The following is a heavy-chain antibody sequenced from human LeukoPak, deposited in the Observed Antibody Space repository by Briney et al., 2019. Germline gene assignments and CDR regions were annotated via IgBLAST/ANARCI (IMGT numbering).Heavy chain of an antibody. V-gene: IGHV3-23*01. D-gene: IGHD3-22*01. CDR3: AKSSYYDSSGFYREYYFDY. J-gene: IGHJ4*02. CDR2: ISGTGGST. Sequence: PGGSLRLSCVASGFSFNNFGMSRVRQAPGKGLEWVSSISGTGGSTHYADSVKGRFTISRDNSKNTLYLQMNSLRAGDTAVYYCAKSSYYDSSGFYREYYFDYWGQGTLVPVSS. CDR1: GFSFNNFG.